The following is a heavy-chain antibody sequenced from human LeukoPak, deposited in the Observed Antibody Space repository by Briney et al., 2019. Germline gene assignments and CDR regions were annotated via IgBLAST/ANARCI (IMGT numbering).Heavy chain of an antibody. D-gene: IGHD3-22*01. CDR2: ISSSSSSTI. CDR1: GFTFSSYG. CDR3: ARGRGREVLITKSRRSFWFDS. J-gene: IGHJ5*01. V-gene: IGHV3-48*01. Sequence: GGSLRLSCAASGFTFSSYGMSWVRQAPGKGLEWVSYISSSSSSTIYYADSVKGRFTISRDNAKNSLYLQMNSLRAEDTAVYYCARGRGREVLITKSRRSFWFDSWGQGTLVTVSS.